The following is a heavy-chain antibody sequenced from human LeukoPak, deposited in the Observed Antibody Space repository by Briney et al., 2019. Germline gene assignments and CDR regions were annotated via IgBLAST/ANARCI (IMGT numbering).Heavy chain of an antibody. Sequence: GGSLRLSCAASEFTFSSHGMHWARQAPGKGLEWVAVISYDGSETHYADSVKGRFTISRDNSKNTLYLQMNSLRHEDTAVYYCAKDLYSDSDYWGQGVLVTVSS. V-gene: IGHV3-30*18. J-gene: IGHJ4*02. CDR3: AKDLYSDSDY. D-gene: IGHD4-17*01. CDR1: EFTFSSHG. CDR2: ISYDGSET.